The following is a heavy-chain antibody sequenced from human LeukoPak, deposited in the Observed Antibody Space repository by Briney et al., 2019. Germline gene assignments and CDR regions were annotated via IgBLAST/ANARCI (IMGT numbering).Heavy chain of an antibody. CDR2: IYYSGTT. V-gene: IGHV4-59*01. CDR1: GGSFSSYY. CDR3: ARGVVLTGYPLDF. J-gene: IGHJ4*02. Sequence: SETLSLTCSVSGGSFSSYYWSWIRQPPGKGLEWVGFIYYSGTTDYNPSLKSRVTISVDTSKEQFSLKLSSVTAADTAVYYCARGVVLTGYPLDFWGRGTLVTVSS. D-gene: IGHD3-9*01.